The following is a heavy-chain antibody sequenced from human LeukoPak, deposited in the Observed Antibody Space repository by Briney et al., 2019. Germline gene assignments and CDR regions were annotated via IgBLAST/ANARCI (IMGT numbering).Heavy chain of an antibody. J-gene: IGHJ4*02. CDR2: INPNSGGT. V-gene: IGHV1-2*02. CDR1: GYTFTGYY. CDR3: ARVVVPAAYYYFDY. D-gene: IGHD2-2*01. Sequence: ASVKVSCKASGYTFTGYYMHWVRQAPGQGLEWMGWINPNSGGTNYAQKFQGRVTMTRDTSISTAYMELSRLRSDDTAVYYCARVVVPAAYYYFDYWGQGTLVTVSS.